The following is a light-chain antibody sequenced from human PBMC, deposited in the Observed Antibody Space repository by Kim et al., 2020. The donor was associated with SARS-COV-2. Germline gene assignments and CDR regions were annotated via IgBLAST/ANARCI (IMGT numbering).Light chain of an antibody. J-gene: IGLJ1*01. CDR1: SSDVGGYNY. V-gene: IGLV2-14*03. CDR3: SSYTSSSTPRYV. CDR2: DVS. Sequence: SITISCTETSSDVGGYNYVSWYQQHPGKAPKLMIYDVSNRPSGVSNRFSGSKSGNTASLTISGLQAEDEADYYCSSYTSSSTPRYVFGTGTKVTVL.